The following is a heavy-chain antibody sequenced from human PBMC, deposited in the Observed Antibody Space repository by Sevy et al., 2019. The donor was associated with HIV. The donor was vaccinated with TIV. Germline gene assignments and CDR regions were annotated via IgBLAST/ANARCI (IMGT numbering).Heavy chain of an antibody. CDR3: ASSVNSGWSGAFDI. CDR1: GFTFSNYW. CDR2: INEDRSEK. Sequence: GGCLRLSCAVSGFTFSNYWMSWVRQAPGKGLEWVANINEDRSEKYYVGSVKGRFTISRDNARNSLYLEMNNLRTEDTAVFYCASSVNSGWSGAFDIWGQGTMVTVSS. V-gene: IGHV3-7*01. D-gene: IGHD6-19*01. J-gene: IGHJ3*02.